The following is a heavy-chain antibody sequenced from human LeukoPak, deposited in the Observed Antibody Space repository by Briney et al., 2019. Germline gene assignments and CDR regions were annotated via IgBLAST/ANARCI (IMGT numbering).Heavy chain of an antibody. CDR1: GGSISSGDYY. CDR2: IYYSGST. D-gene: IGHD3-22*01. V-gene: IGHV4-30-4*01. Sequence: SETLSLTCTVSGGSISSGDYYRSLIRQPPGKGPEWIGYIYYSGSTYYNPSLKSRVTISVDTSKNQFSLKLSSVTAADTAVYYCASTDLTYYYDSSGYYYPETWGTRSTPRGYFDYWGQGTLVTVSS. CDR3: ASTDLTYYYDSSGYYYPETWGTRSTPRGYFDY. J-gene: IGHJ4*02.